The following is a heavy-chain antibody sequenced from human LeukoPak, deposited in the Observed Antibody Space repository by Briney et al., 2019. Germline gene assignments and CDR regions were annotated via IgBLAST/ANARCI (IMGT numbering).Heavy chain of an antibody. D-gene: IGHD3-22*01. CDR3: ATSDSSGYYFSYY. CDR1: GFSFSSFG. Sequence: PGGSLRLSCVASGFSFSSFGMHWVRQAPGKGLEWVAVISYDGSNKFYADSVKGRFTISRDSAKNSLYLQMNSLRAEDTAVYYCATSDSSGYYFSYYWGQGTLVTVSS. V-gene: IGHV3-30*03. CDR2: ISYDGSNK. J-gene: IGHJ4*02.